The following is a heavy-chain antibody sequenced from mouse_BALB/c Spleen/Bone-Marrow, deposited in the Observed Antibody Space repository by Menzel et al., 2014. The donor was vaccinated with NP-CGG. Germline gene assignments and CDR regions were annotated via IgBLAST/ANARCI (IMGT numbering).Heavy chain of an antibody. J-gene: IGHJ3*01. CDR2: IWAGGST. V-gene: IGHV2-9*02. Sequence: VQGVESGPGLVAPSQSLSITCTVSGFSSTSYGVHWVRQPPGKGLEWLGVIWAGGSTDYNSALMSRLSISKDNSKSQVFLKMNSLQTDDTAMYYCARAWDEPPLAYWGQGTLVTVSA. D-gene: IGHD4-1*01. CDR3: ARAWDEPPLAY. CDR1: GFSSTSYG.